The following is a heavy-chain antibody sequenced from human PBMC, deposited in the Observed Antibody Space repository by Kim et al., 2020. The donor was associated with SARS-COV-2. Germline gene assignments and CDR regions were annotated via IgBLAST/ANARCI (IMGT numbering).Heavy chain of an antibody. CDR3: ARTIVEGRSFDY. CDR1: GFSFVGYA. Sequence: GGSLRLSCVASGFSFVGYAMSWVRQAPGKGLEWVSTINARRTTYYSDSVKGRFIISIDSSKNMVDLQMNSLRAEDTAVYYCARTIVEGRSFDYWGPGTLV. D-gene: IGHD3-16*02. CDR2: INARRTT. J-gene: IGHJ4*02. V-gene: IGHV3-23*01.